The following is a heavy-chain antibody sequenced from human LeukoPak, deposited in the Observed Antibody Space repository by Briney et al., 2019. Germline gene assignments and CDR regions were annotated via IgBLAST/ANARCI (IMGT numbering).Heavy chain of an antibody. J-gene: IGHJ4*02. CDR1: GGPISSYY. CDR3: AREGSMTARPFVSIDY. V-gene: IGHV4-4*07. D-gene: IGHD6-6*01. Sequence: SETLTLTCTVSGGPISSYYWSWIRQPAGKGLEWIGRIHTSGSTDYNPSLESRVTMSVDTSKNQFSLKLSSVTAADTAVYYCAREGSMTARPFVSIDYWGQGTLVTVSS. CDR2: IHTSGST.